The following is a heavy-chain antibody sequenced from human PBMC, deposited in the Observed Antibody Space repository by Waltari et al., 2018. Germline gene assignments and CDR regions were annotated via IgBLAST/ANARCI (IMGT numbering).Heavy chain of an antibody. D-gene: IGHD1-26*01. J-gene: IGHJ4*02. CDR2: IGSMSSFT. Sequence: EVQLVESGGGLVKPGESLRLSCGASGFTFRTYNMNWVRQGPGKGLEWVSSIGSMSSFTFYADSGKGRFTISRDNAKNSLYRQMNDLRAEDTAVYYCATYSGTYRDYWGQGTLVTVSS. CDR1: GFTFRTYN. V-gene: IGHV3-21*01. CDR3: ATYSGTYRDY.